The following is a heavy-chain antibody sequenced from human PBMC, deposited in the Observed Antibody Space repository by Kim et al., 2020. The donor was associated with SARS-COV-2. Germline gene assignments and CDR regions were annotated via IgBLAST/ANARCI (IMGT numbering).Heavy chain of an antibody. V-gene: IGHV3-11*06. D-gene: IGHD3-10*01. Sequence: KGRFTISRDNAKNSLYLQMNSLRAKDTAVYYCARDDRNYYGSGSEEIFDYWGQGTLVTVSS. CDR3: ARDDRNYYGSGSEEIFDY. J-gene: IGHJ4*02.